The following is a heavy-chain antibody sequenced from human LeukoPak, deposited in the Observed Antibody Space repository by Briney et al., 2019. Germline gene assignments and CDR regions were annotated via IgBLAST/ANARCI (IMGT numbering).Heavy chain of an antibody. CDR2: LISIFGTA. CDR3: ARELYYYDSSGWYDY. V-gene: IGHV1-69*05. Sequence: SMTFFCYASAGGFSSYANSWVRQPPGQGLVWMGGLISIFGTANYAQKLQGRVTITTDKSKSTAYMELSSLSSEDTAVYYFARELYYYDSSGWYDYGGQGTLVTVSS. CDR1: AGGFSSYA. J-gene: IGHJ4*02. D-gene: IGHD3-22*01.